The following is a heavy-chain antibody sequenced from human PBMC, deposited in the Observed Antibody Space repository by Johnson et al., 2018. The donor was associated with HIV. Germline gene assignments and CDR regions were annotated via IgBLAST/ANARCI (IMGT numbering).Heavy chain of an antibody. CDR1: GFTFSSHW. D-gene: IGHD3-22*01. J-gene: IGHJ3*02. Sequence: VQLVESGGGVVQPGRSLRLSCAASGFTFSSHWMHWVRQAPGKGLVWVSRMNSDGSSTDYADSVKGRCTISRDSAKSTLYLQMNSLRAEDTAVYYCARGRGYYRFDAFDIWGQGTMVTVSS. V-gene: IGHV3-74*02. CDR3: ARGRGYYRFDAFDI. CDR2: MNSDGSST.